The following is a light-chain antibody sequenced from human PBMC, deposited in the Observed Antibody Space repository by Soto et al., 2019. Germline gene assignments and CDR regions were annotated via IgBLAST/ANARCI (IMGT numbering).Light chain of an antibody. V-gene: IGKV3-20*01. CDR3: QQYDSSLYT. Sequence: EIVLTKSPGTLSLSPGERATLSCRASQSVSSTYVAWYQQKPGQAPRLLIYGASRRATGIPDRFSGSGSGTDFTLTISRLEPEDFGVYYCQQYDSSLYTFGQGTKLEIK. CDR2: GAS. J-gene: IGKJ2*01. CDR1: QSVSSTY.